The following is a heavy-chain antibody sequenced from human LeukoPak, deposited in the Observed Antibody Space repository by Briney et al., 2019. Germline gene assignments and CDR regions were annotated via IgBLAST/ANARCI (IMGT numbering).Heavy chain of an antibody. CDR3: ARDLMGIAYRGAFYY. D-gene: IGHD6-13*01. Sequence: GGSLRLSCAASGFNFSNYGMHWVRQAPGKGLEWVAFIRYVGSNNYYADSVKGRFTISKDNSKNTLYLQMNSLRAEDTAVYYCARDLMGIAYRGAFYYWGQGTLVTVSS. CDR1: GFNFSNYG. V-gene: IGHV3-30*02. J-gene: IGHJ4*02. CDR2: IRYVGSNN.